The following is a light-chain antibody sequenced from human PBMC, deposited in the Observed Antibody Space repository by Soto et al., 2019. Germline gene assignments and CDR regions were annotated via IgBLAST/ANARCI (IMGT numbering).Light chain of an antibody. CDR1: QSIGSY. CDR2: DAS. CDR3: QQHSDWPPWT. V-gene: IGKV3-11*01. Sequence: EIVLTQSPATLSLSPGERATLSCRASQSIGSYLAWYQQRPGQPPRLLIYDASNRATGIPVRFSGSGSGTDFTLTISSLEPEDFAVYYCQQHSDWPPWTFGQGTKVEI. J-gene: IGKJ1*01.